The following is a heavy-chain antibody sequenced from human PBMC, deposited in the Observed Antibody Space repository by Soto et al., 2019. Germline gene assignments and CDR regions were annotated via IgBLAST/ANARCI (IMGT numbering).Heavy chain of an antibody. J-gene: IGHJ4*02. V-gene: IGHV3-30*18. Sequence: GGSLRLSCAASGFTFNNYGMHWVRQAPGKGLEWVAVISFDGSIKHYADFVKGRSTISRDNSQNTLYLQLSSLRAEDTAVYYCAKDKAGSWSTADHWGQGTMVTVSS. D-gene: IGHD6-13*01. CDR2: ISFDGSIK. CDR3: AKDKAGSWSTADH. CDR1: GFTFNNYG.